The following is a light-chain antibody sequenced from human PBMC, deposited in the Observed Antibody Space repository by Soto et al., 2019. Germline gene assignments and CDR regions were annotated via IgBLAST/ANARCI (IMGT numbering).Light chain of an antibody. Sequence: QSLRTQPPPLSGSPGQSITISCPGNSSDVGGYNYVSWYQQHPGKAPKLMIYGVNNRPSGVSNRFSGSKSGNTASLTISGLQTEDDADYYCSSYTSISTYVFGTGTKVTVL. J-gene: IGLJ1*01. CDR2: GVN. CDR1: SSDVGGYNY. CDR3: SSYTSISTYV. V-gene: IGLV2-14*03.